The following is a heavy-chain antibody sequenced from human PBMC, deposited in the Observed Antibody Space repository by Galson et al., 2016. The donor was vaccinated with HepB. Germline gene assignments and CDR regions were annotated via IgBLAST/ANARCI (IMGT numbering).Heavy chain of an antibody. CDR1: GYSLTELS. J-gene: IGHJ4*02. D-gene: IGHD1-7*01. Sequence: SVKVSCKVSGYSLTELSIHWVRQAPGKGLEWMGGFDPEYVEPIYAQNFQGRVTMTEDTSTDPAYLELSSLRSEDTAVYYCATDSGNSLYFDFWGQGTLVTVSS. CDR2: FDPEYVEP. CDR3: ATDSGNSLYFDF. V-gene: IGHV1-24*01.